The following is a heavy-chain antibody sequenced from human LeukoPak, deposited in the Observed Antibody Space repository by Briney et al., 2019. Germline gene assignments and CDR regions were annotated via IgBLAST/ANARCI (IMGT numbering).Heavy chain of an antibody. D-gene: IGHD4-11*01. CDR1: GGSISNGIYY. J-gene: IGHJ3*02. V-gene: IGHV4-61*02. CDR3: ARERTTIITRDAFDI. CDR2: LYTSGNT. Sequence: SQTLSLTCTVSGGSISNGIYYWGWVRQPAGKGLEWIGRLYTSGNTRYNPSLKSRVTISKDTSKNQFSLELKSVTAADTAVYYCARERTTIITRDAFDIWGRGTMVTVSS.